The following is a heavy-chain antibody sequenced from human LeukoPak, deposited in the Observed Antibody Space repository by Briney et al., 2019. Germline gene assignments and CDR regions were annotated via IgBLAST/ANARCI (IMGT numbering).Heavy chain of an antibody. V-gene: IGHV4-34*01. D-gene: IGHD3-22*01. CDR3: ARGGGSGYYYVSSDY. CDR1: GGSFSGYY. J-gene: IGHJ4*02. Sequence: SETLSLTCAVYGGSFSGYYWSWIRQPPGKGLEWIGEINHSGSTNYNPSLKSRVTISVDTSKNQFSLKLSSVTAADTAVYYCARGGGSGYYYVSSDYWGQGTLVTVSS. CDR2: INHSGST.